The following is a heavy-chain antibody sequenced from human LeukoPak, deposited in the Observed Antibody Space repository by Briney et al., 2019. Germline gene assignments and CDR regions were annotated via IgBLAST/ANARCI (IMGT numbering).Heavy chain of an antibody. CDR1: GYTFTSYA. D-gene: IGHD6-19*01. CDR2: INAGNGNT. CDR3: ARDAGYSSGWYYFDY. J-gene: IGHJ4*02. Sequence: ASGKVSCKASGYTFTSYAMHWVRQAPGQRLEGMGWINAGNGNTKYSQKFQGRVTITRDTSATTAYMELSSLRSEDTAVYYCARDAGYSSGWYYFDYWGQGTLVTVSS. V-gene: IGHV1-3*01.